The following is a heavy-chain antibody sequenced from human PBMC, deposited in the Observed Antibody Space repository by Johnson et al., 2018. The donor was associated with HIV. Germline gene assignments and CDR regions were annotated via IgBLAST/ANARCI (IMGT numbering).Heavy chain of an antibody. J-gene: IGHJ3*02. D-gene: IGHD5-18*01. CDR2: IRYDGSNK. Sequence: QVQLVESGGGLVQPGGSLRLSCAASGFTVSSNYMSWVRQAPGKGLEWVAFIRYDGSNKYYADSLKGRFSISRDNAKNTLYLQMNSLRPEDTAVYYCARLPSGYSRDAFDIWGEGTMVTVS. V-gene: IGHV3-30*02. CDR3: ARLPSGYSRDAFDI. CDR1: GFTVSSNY.